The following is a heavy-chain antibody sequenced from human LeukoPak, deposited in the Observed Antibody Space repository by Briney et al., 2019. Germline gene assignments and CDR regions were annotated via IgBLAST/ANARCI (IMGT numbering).Heavy chain of an antibody. D-gene: IGHD5-18*01. CDR2: INHSGST. J-gene: IGHJ6*02. CDR1: GGSFSGYY. Sequence: SETLSLTCAVYGGSFSGYYWSWIRPPPGKGLEWIGEINHSGSTNYNPSLKSRVTISVDTSKNQFSLKLSSVTAADTAVYYCARGDRDTAMVGPYYYYGMDVWGQGTTVTVSS. CDR3: ARGDRDTAMVGPYYYYGMDV. V-gene: IGHV4-34*01.